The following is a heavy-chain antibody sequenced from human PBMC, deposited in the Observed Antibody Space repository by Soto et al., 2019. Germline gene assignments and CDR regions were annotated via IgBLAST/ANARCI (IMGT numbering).Heavy chain of an antibody. CDR2: IFSNDEK. CDR3: ARIGGAIIDLYYFDN. J-gene: IGHJ4*02. CDR1: GFSLSSDRMG. Sequence: VTLKESGPVLVKPTETLTLTCTVSGFSLSSDRMGVSWIRQPPGKALEWVAHIFSNDEKAYSTSLKSRLTISKDTSKSQVVLTMTNMDPVDTATYYCARIGGAIIDLYYFDNWGQGTQVTVSS. D-gene: IGHD3-10*01. V-gene: IGHV2-26*01.